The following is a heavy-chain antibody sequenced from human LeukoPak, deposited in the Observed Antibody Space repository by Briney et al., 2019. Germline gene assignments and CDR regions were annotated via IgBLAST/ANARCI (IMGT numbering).Heavy chain of an antibody. CDR2: IYYSGST. CDR1: GGSMISSSHY. Sequence: SETLFLTCTVSGGSMISSSHYWGWIRQPPGKGLEWIGSIYYSGSTYYNPSLKSRVTISVDTSKNQFSLKLSSVTAADTAVYYCARGPGSGYFDLWGRGTLVTVSS. J-gene: IGHJ2*01. CDR3: ARGPGSGYFDL. V-gene: IGHV4-39*07. D-gene: IGHD1-26*01.